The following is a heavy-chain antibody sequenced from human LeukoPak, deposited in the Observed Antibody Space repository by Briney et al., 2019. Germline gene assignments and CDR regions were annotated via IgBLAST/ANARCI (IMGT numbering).Heavy chain of an antibody. V-gene: IGHV3-23*01. CDR2: ISATGSTT. CDR1: GFTFDDYG. CDR3: AKVTVASYYYGMDV. D-gene: IGHD4-23*01. J-gene: IGHJ6*02. Sequence: GGSLRLSCAASGFTFDDYGMSWVRQAPGKGLEWVSAISATGSTTYYADSVKGRFTISRDNSKSTLYLQMNSLRAEDTALYYCAKVTVASYYYGMDVWGQGTTVTVSS.